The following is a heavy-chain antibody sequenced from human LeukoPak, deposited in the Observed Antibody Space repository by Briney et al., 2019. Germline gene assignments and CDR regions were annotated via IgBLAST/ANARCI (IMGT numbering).Heavy chain of an antibody. CDR1: GGSISSGSYY. V-gene: IGHV4-61*02. Sequence: SETLSLTCTVSGGSISSGSYYWSWIRQPAGKGLEWIERIYTSGSTNYNPSLKSRVTISVDTSKNQFSLKLSSVTAADTAVYYCARVGDFWSGYYWFDPWGQGTLVTVSS. D-gene: IGHD3-3*01. CDR2: IYTSGST. CDR3: ARVGDFWSGYYWFDP. J-gene: IGHJ5*02.